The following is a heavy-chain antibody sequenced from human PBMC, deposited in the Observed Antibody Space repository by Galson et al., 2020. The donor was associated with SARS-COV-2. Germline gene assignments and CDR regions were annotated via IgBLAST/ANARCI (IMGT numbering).Heavy chain of an antibody. J-gene: IGHJ5*02. D-gene: IGHD3-22*01. CDR3: ARGARGYYYDSSGSRFDP. CDR1: GGSISSGGYY. CDR2: IYYRGST. Sequence: SETLSITCTVSGGSISSGGYYWSWIRQPPGKGLEWIGYIYYRGSTYYNPSLKSRVTISVDTSKNQFSLKLSSVTAADTAVYYCARGARGYYYDSSGSRFDPWGQGTLVTVSS. V-gene: IGHV4-31*03.